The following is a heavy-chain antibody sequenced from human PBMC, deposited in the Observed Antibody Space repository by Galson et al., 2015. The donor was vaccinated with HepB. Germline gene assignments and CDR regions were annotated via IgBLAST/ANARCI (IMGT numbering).Heavy chain of an antibody. CDR2: IYWNDDK. Sequence: PALVKPTQTLTLTCTFSGFSLSTSGVGVGWIRQPPGKALEWLALIYWNDDKRYSPSLKSRLTITKDTSKNQVVLTMTNMEPVDTATYYCAHRPYCSSPSCYAAFDYWGQGTLVTVSS. J-gene: IGHJ4*02. CDR3: AHRPYCSSPSCYAAFDY. CDR1: GFSLSTSGVG. V-gene: IGHV2-5*01. D-gene: IGHD2-2*01.